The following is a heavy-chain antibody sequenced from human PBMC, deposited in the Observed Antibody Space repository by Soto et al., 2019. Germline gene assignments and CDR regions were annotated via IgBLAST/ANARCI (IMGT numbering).Heavy chain of an antibody. J-gene: IGHJ1*01. CDR2: INWNSGSI. V-gene: IGHV3-9*01. CDR3: VKDESINWYSGHFRH. D-gene: IGHD6-13*01. Sequence: EVQLVESGGGLVQPGRSLRLSCAASGFTFDDYAMHWVRQVPGKGLEWVSCINWNSGSIGYADSVKGRFAISRDNAKNSLHLQMNSLRAEETAFYYCVKDESINWYSGHFRHWGQGTLVTVSS. CDR1: GFTFDDYA.